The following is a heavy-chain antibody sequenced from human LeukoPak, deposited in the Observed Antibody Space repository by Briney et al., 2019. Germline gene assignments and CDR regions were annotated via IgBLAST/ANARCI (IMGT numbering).Heavy chain of an antibody. D-gene: IGHD3-22*01. CDR2: INPNSGGT. Sequence: ASVKVSCKASGYTFTGYYMHWVRQAPGQGLEWTGWINPNSGGTNYAQKFQGRVTMTRDTSISAAYMELSRLRSDDTAVYYCARVDSPYDSSGYYLSGMDVWGQGTTVTVSS. V-gene: IGHV1-2*02. CDR3: ARVDSPYDSSGYYLSGMDV. CDR1: GYTFTGYY. J-gene: IGHJ6*02.